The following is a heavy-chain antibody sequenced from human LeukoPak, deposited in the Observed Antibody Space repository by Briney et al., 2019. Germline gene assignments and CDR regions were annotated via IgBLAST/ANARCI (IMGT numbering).Heavy chain of an antibody. J-gene: IGHJ4*02. CDR2: INHSGST. CDR1: GGSFSGYY. D-gene: IGHD4-11*01. CDR3: AREGDYSNYPLSYFDY. Sequence: PSETLSLTCAVYGGSFSGYYWSWIRQPPGKGLEWIGEINHSGSTNYNPSLKSRVTISVDTSKNQFSLQLNSVTPEDTAVYYCAREGDYSNYPLSYFDYWGQGTLVTVSS. V-gene: IGHV4-34*01.